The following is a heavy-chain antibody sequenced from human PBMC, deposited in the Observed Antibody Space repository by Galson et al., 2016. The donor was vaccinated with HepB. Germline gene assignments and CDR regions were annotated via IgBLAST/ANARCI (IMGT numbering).Heavy chain of an antibody. CDR3: ARSRAVHNFDY. V-gene: IGHV4-30-2*06. CDR1: GGSISSGGYS. J-gene: IGHJ4*02. CDR2: IYHSGST. Sequence: TLSLTCTVSGGSISSGGYSWSWIRQSPGEGLEWIGYIYHSGSTDYNPSLKSRASLSVDRSKNQFSLRLTFVTAADTAVYYCARSRAVHNFDYWGQGVLVTVSS. D-gene: IGHD1-1*01.